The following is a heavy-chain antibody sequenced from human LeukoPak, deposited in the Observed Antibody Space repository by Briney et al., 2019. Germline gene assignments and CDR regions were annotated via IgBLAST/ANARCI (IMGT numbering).Heavy chain of an antibody. Sequence: PSETLSLTCAVSGGSISSGGYSWSWIRQPPGKGLESIGYIYYSGSTNYNPSLKSRVTISVDTSKNQFSLKLSSVTAADTAVYYCARLDHGQRTVTSRSNYYYMDVWGKGTTVTISS. CDR1: GGSISSGGYS. J-gene: IGHJ6*03. CDR3: ARLDHGQRTVTSRSNYYYMDV. CDR2: IYYSGST. D-gene: IGHD4-17*01. V-gene: IGHV4-30-4*07.